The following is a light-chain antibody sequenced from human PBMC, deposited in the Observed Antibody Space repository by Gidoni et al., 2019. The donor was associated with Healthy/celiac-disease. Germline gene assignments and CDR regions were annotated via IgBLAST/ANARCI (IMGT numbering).Light chain of an antibody. CDR1: SSDVGGYNY. CDR3: CSYAGSYSVV. V-gene: IGLV2-11*01. Sequence: QSALTQPRSVSGSPGQSVTISCTGTSSDVGGYNYVSWYQQHPGKAPKLMIYDVSKRPSGGPDRFSGSKSGNTASLTISGLQAEDEADYYCCSYAGSYSVVFGGGTKLTAL. J-gene: IGLJ2*01. CDR2: DVS.